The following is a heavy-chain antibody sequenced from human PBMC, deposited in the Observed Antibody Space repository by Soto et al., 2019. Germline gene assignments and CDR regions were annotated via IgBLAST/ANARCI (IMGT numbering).Heavy chain of an antibody. J-gene: IGHJ4*02. CDR2: INHSGST. V-gene: IGHV4-34*01. CDR1: GVSFSGYY. Sequence: SEPLSLTCAVYGVSFSGYYWSWIRQPPGKGLEWLGEINHSGSTNYNPSPKSRVTISVDTSKNQFSLKLSSGTAADTAVYYCARGRFRRAIAAAGTRGAGFDYWGQGTLVTVSS. CDR3: ARGRFRRAIAAAGTRGAGFDY. D-gene: IGHD6-13*01.